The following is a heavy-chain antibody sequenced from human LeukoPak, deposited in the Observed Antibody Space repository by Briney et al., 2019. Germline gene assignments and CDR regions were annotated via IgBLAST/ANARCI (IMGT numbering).Heavy chain of an antibody. CDR2: IGAYNGNP. J-gene: IGHJ3*01. CDR1: GYTFSNYA. V-gene: IGHV1-18*01. CDR3: AREDPGGAFDV. Sequence: ASVKVSCKASGYTFSNYAISWVRQAPGQGLEWMGWIGAYNGNPDYTQSLQGRVTMTTDTSTSTAYMELRSLKSDDPAVYYCAREDPGGAFDVWGRGTMVTVS. D-gene: IGHD3-16*01.